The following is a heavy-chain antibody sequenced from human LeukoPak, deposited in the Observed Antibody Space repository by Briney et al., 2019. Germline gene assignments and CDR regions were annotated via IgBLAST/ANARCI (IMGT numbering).Heavy chain of an antibody. CDR1: GYTFSDYY. Sequence: SVKLSCKASGYTFSDYYMHWVRQAPGQGLDWMGWINPNSGGTNNAQKFQGRVTMTRDTSIGTAYMELSKLRSDDTAVYYCARGVGYSSSWRFDYWGQGTLVTVSS. CDR3: ARGVGYSSSWRFDY. V-gene: IGHV1-2*02. J-gene: IGHJ4*02. CDR2: INPNSGGT. D-gene: IGHD6-13*01.